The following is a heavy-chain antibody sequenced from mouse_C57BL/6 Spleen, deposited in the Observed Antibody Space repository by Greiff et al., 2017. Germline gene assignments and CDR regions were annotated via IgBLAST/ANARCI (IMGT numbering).Heavy chain of an antibody. V-gene: IGHV5-6*01. CDR1: GFPFSSYG. D-gene: IGHD2-4*01. J-gene: IGHJ4*01. CDR3: ARQGITSSAMDY. Sequence: EVTLVESGGDLVKPGGSLKLSCAASGFPFSSYGMSWVRQTPDKRLEWVATISSGGSYTYYPDSVKGRFTISRDNAKNTLYLQMSSLKSEDTAMYYCARQGITSSAMDYWGEGTSDTVLS. CDR2: ISSGGSYT.